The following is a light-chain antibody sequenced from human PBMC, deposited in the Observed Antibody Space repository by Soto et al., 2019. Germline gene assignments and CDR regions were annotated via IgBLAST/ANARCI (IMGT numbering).Light chain of an antibody. J-gene: IGKJ4*01. CDR1: QSVSSSY. CDR3: QQYGSSPRT. CDR2: GAS. Sequence: IVLTHSPGTLSLSPGERATLSCRASQSVSSSYLAWYQQKPGQAPRLLIYGASSRATGIPDRFSGSGSGTDFTLTISRLETEDFAVYYCQQYGSSPRTFGGGTKVEIK. V-gene: IGKV3-20*01.